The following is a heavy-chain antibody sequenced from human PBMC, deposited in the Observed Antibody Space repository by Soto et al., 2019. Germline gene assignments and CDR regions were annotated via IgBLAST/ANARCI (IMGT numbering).Heavy chain of an antibody. V-gene: IGHV4-39*01. D-gene: IGHD3-10*01. CDR1: GGSISSSSYY. CDR3: ARHGRSTMVRGAIENWFDP. Sequence: PSETLSLTCTVSGGSISSSSYYWGWIRQPPGKGLEWIGSIYYSGSTYYNPSLKSRVTISVDTPKNQFSLKLSSVTAADTAVYYCARHGRSTMVRGAIENWFDPWGQGTLVTVSS. J-gene: IGHJ5*02. CDR2: IYYSGST.